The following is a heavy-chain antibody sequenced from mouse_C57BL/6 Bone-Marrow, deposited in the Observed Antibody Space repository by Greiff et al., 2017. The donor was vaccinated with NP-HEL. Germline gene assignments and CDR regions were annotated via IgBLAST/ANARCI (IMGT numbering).Heavy chain of an antibody. J-gene: IGHJ4*01. CDR3: IGSPLYYYAMDY. CDR2: INPSSGYT. CDR1: GYTFTSYT. Sequence: QVQLQQSGAELARPGASVKMSCKASGYTFTSYTMHWVKQRPGQGLEWIGYINPSSGYTKYNQKFKDKATVTADKSSSTAYMQLSSLTSEDSAVYYCIGSPLYYYAMDYWGQGTSVTVSS. V-gene: IGHV1-4*01.